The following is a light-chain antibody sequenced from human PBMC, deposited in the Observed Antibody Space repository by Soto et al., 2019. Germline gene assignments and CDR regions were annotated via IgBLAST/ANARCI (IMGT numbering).Light chain of an antibody. J-gene: IGKJ4*01. V-gene: IGKV1-17*01. CDR3: QQVKTYPRT. CDR2: EES. Sequence: DIQMTQSPSSLSASVGDRVTITCRASQDIRNDLGWYQQKPGKPPKLLIYEESTLHSGVPSRFSGRKSGTQFTLTIDSLQPEDFATYYCQQVKTYPRTFGGGTKVDI. CDR1: QDIRND.